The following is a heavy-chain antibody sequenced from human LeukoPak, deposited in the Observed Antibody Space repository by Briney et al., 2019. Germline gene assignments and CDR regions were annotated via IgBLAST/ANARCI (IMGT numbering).Heavy chain of an antibody. Sequence: PGGSLRLSCAASGFTFSSYSMNWVRQAPGKGLEWVSSTSSSSSYIYYADSVKGRFTISRDNAKNSLYLQMNSLRAEDTAVYYCARARASDAFDIWGQGTMVTVSS. CDR1: GFTFSSYS. J-gene: IGHJ3*02. CDR3: ARARASDAFDI. CDR2: TSSSSSYI. V-gene: IGHV3-21*01.